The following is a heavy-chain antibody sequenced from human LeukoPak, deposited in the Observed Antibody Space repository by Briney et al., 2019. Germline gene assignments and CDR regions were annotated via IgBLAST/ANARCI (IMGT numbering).Heavy chain of an antibody. V-gene: IGHV1-18*01. Sequence: GASVKVSCKASGGTFSSYAISWVRQAPGQGLEWMGWISAYNGNTNYAHKLQGRVTMTTDTSTSTVYMELRSLRSDDTAVYYCARDLRTGPVAKRSWGQGTLVTVSS. J-gene: IGHJ4*02. CDR1: GGTFSSYA. D-gene: IGHD2-2*01. CDR3: ARDLRTGPVAKRS. CDR2: ISAYNGNT.